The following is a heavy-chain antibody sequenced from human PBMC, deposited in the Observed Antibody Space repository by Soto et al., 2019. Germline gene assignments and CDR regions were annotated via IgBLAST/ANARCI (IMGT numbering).Heavy chain of an antibody. Sequence: GASVKVSCKASGYTFTGYYMHWVRQAPGQGLEWMGWINPNSGGTNYAQKFQGGVTMTRDTSISTAYMELSRLRSDDTAVYYCARVSFRFSTGRHHDAFDIWGQGTMVTVSS. V-gene: IGHV1-2*02. CDR1: GYTFTGYY. J-gene: IGHJ3*02. D-gene: IGHD3-9*01. CDR2: INPNSGGT. CDR3: ARVSFRFSTGRHHDAFDI.